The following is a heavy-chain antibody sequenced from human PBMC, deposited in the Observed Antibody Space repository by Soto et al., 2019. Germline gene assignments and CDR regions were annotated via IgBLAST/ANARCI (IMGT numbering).Heavy chain of an antibody. V-gene: IGHV4-39*01. CDR3: ATQRIPIGPGVIVVWFDP. CDR2: IYYSGSN. D-gene: IGHD3-10*01. J-gene: IGHJ5*02. Sequence: SETLSPTCTVYGGSSISSSYYWDWIRQPPGQGLEWIGSIYYSGSNSHNPPIKRRGTRCVDTSKNQCSLKLSSVTAADTAVYYCATQRIPIGPGVIVVWFDPWGQGTLVTVSS. CDR1: GGSSISSSYY.